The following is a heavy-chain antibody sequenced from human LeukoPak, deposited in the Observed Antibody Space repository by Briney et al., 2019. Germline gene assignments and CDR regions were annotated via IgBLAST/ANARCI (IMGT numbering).Heavy chain of an antibody. Sequence: SVKVSCKASGGTFSSYAISWVRQAPGQGLEWMGGIIPIFGTANYAQKFQGRVTITADESTSTAYMELSSLRSEDTAVYYCARVNDYVWGNHPPYYFDYWGQGTLVTVSS. CDR3: ARVNDYVWGNHPPYYFDY. V-gene: IGHV1-69*13. J-gene: IGHJ4*02. D-gene: IGHD3-16*01. CDR2: IIPIFGTA. CDR1: GGTFSSYA.